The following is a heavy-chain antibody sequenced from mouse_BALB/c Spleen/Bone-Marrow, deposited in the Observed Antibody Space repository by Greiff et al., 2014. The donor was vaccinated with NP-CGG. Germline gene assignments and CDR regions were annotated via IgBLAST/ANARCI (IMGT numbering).Heavy chain of an antibody. CDR1: GVLLTSYG. V-gene: IGHV2-9*02. CDR3: ARDPIYYDYDWYFDV. D-gene: IGHD2-4*01. Sequence: QVQLKESGPGLGAPSQSPSITCTVSGVLLTSYGVHWGRPPPGKGLGGLGVIWAGGSTNYNSALMSRLSISKDNSKSQVFLKMNSLQTDDTAMYYCARDPIYYDYDWYFDVWGAGTTVTVSS. CDR2: IWAGGST. J-gene: IGHJ1*01.